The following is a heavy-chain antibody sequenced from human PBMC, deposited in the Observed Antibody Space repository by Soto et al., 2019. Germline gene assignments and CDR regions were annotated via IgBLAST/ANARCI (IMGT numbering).Heavy chain of an antibody. D-gene: IGHD4-17*01. V-gene: IGHV4-31*03. Sequence: QVQLQESGPGLVKPSQTLSLTCTVSGGSINSGGYYWTWIRQHPGKGLEWIGHIYQSGSANYNPSLKSRITMSVDSSKNQFSLKLTSVTAADTAVYYCARTARATVTMGGYYYYDMDVWGQGTTVTVS. J-gene: IGHJ6*02. CDR2: IYQSGSA. CDR3: ARTARATVTMGGYYYYDMDV. CDR1: GGSINSGGYY.